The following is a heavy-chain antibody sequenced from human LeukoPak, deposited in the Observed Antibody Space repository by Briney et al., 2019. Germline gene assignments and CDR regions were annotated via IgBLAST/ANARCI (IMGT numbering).Heavy chain of an antibody. J-gene: IGHJ4*02. CDR3: AKGREYSSSFLLCFDY. D-gene: IGHD6-6*01. V-gene: IGHV3-30*18. CDR1: GFTFSSYG. CDR2: ISYDGSNK. Sequence: LPGGSLGLSCAASGFTFSSYGMHWVRQAPGKGLEWVAVISYDGSNKYYADSVKGRFTISRDNSKNTLYLQMNSLRAEDTAVYYCAKGREYSSSFLLCFDYWGQGTLVTVSS.